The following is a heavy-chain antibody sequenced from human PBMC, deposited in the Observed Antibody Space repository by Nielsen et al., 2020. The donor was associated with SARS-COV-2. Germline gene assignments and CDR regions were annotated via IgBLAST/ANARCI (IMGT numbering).Heavy chain of an antibody. CDR3: ARVSSSWDDNWFDP. J-gene: IGHJ5*02. D-gene: IGHD6-13*01. CDR2: INPSGGST. CDR1: GYTFTSYY. Sequence: ASVKDSCKASGYTFTSYYMHWGRRAPGQGLERMGIINPSGGSTSYAQKFQSRVTMTRDTSTSTVYMELSSLRSEDTAVYYCARVSSSWDDNWFDPWGQGTLVTVSS. V-gene: IGHV1-46*01.